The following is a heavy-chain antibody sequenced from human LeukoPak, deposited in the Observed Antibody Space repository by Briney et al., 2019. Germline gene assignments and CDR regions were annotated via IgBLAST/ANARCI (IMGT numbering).Heavy chain of an antibody. J-gene: IGHJ5*02. V-gene: IGHV3-7*01. CDR1: GFTFSTYW. CDR3: AFGSSP. D-gene: IGHD3-10*01. CDR2: IKEDGSEK. Sequence: PGGSLRLSCAGSGFTFSTYWMSWVRQAPGKGLEWVANIKEDGSEKYYVDSVKGRFTIFRDNAKNSLYLQMNSLRAEDTAVYYCAFGSSPWGQGSLVTVSS.